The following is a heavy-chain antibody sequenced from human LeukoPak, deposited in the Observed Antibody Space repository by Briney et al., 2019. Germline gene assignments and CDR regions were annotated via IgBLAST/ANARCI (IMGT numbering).Heavy chain of an antibody. CDR3: ARRLQRHFDY. CDR2: IDPSDSYT. J-gene: IGHJ4*02. V-gene: IGHV5-10-1*01. CDR1: GYIFTSYW. Sequence: GESLKISCKGSGYIFTSYWISWVRQMPGKGLEWMGRIDPSDSYTNYSPSFQGHVTISVDKSISTAYLQCSSLKASDTAMYYCARRLQRHFDYWGQGTLVTVSS. D-gene: IGHD2-15*01.